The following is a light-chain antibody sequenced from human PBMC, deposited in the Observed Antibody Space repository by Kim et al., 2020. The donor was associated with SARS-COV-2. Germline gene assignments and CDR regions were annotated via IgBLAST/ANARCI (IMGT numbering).Light chain of an antibody. CDR3: QQYDNLPT. J-gene: IGKJ2*01. CDR1: QDISNY. V-gene: IGKV1-33*01. CDR2: DAS. Sequence: RSASVGDRVTITCQASQDISNYLNLYQQKPGKAPKLLIYDASNLETGVPSRFSGSGSGTDFTFTISSLQPEDIATYYCQQYDNLPTFGQGTKLEI.